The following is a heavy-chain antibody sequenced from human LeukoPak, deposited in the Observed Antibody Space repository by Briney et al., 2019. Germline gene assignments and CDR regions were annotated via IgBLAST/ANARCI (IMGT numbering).Heavy chain of an antibody. CDR2: IYYSGST. D-gene: IGHD3-9*01. J-gene: IGHJ4*02. CDR1: GGFISSYY. V-gene: IGHV4-59*01. CDR3: ARGNYDSLTGYYYFDY. Sequence: ETMSLTCTAAGGFISSYYWSWIRQPPGRGLEWIGYIYYSGSTNYNPSLKSRVTISVDTSKNQFSLKLSSVPAADTAVYYCARGNYDSLTGYYYFDYWGQGTLVTVSS.